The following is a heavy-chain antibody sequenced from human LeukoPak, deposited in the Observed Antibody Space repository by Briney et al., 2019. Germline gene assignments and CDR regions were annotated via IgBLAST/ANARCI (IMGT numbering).Heavy chain of an antibody. J-gene: IGHJ2*01. Sequence: KPSETLSLTCTVSGGSISSYYWSWIRPPPGKGLEWIGYIYYSGSTNYNPSLKSRVTISVDTSKNQFSLKLSSVTAADTAVYYCARPKLGSWYFDLWGRGTLVTVSS. CDR3: ARPKLGSWYFDL. V-gene: IGHV4-59*08. D-gene: IGHD7-27*01. CDR1: GGSISSYY. CDR2: IYYSGST.